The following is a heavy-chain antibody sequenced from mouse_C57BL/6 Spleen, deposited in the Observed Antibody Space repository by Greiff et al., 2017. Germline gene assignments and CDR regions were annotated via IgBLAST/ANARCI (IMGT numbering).Heavy chain of an antibody. CDR2: IDPSDSYT. D-gene: IGHD2-1*01. J-gene: IGHJ4*01. CDR1: GYTFTSYW. CDR3: AREGVSYYGDY. V-gene: IGHV1-59*01. Sequence: QVQLQQPGAELVRPGTSVKLSCKASGYTFTSYWMHWVKQRPGQGLEWIGVIDPSDSYTNYNQKFKGKATLTVDTSSSTAYMQRSSLTSEDSAVYYCAREGVSYYGDYWGQGTSVTVSS.